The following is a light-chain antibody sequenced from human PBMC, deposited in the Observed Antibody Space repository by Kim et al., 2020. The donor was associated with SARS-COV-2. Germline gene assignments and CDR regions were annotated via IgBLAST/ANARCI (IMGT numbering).Light chain of an antibody. CDR3: QQYSSYSLT. CDR2: KAS. J-gene: IGKJ1*01. V-gene: IGKV1-5*03. Sequence: DIQLTQSPPTLSASVGDRVTITCRASQSISSWLAWYQQKPGKAPKLLIYKASSLDSEAPLRFSGSGSGTDFTLTISSLHPDDFATYYCQQYSSYSLTFGQGTKVDIK. CDR1: QSISSW.